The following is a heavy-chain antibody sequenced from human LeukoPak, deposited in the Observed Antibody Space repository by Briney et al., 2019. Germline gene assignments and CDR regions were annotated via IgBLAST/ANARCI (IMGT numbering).Heavy chain of an antibody. V-gene: IGHV4-39*01. CDR3: ARHGAAGTIRYYYYGMDV. Sequence: SGSTYYTPSLKSRVNISVDTSKNQFYLKLSSVTAADTAVYYCARHGAAGTIRYYYYGMDVWGQGTTVTVSS. J-gene: IGHJ6*02. D-gene: IGHD6-13*01. CDR2: SGST.